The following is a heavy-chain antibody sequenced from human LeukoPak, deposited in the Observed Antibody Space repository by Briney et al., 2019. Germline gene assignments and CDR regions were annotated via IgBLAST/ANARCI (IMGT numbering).Heavy chain of an antibody. CDR3: ARGRHDYGDYVGDP. Sequence: GALRLSCAASGFTFSSYSMNWVRQAPGKGLEWVSYISSSSSTIYYADSVKGRFTISRDNAKNSLYLQMSSLRAEDTAVYYCARGRHDYGDYVGDPWGQGALVTVSS. D-gene: IGHD4-17*01. CDR1: GFTFSSYS. V-gene: IGHV3-48*01. CDR2: ISSSSSTI. J-gene: IGHJ5*02.